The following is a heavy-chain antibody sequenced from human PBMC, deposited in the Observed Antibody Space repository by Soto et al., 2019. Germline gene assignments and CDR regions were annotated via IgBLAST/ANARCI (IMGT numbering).Heavy chain of an antibody. D-gene: IGHD3-22*01. V-gene: IGHV5-51*01. Sequence: GESLKISCKGSGYSFTSYRIGWVRQMPGKGLEWMGIIYPGDSDTRYSPSFQGQVTISADKSISTAYLQWSSLKASDTAMYYCARGNYYDSSGYYPEGSFDIWGQRTMVTVSS. CDR2: IYPGDSDT. CDR3: ARGNYYDSSGYYPEGSFDI. J-gene: IGHJ3*02. CDR1: GYSFTSYR.